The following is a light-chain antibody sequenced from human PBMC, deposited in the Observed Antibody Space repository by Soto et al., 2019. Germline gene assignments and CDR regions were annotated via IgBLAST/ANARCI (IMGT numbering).Light chain of an antibody. CDR2: DAS. CDR1: ESVGSY. Sequence: EIVLTQSPATLSLSPGERATLSCRASESVGSYLAWYQQKPGQAPRLLIYDASNRAPGIPARFSGSGSGTDFTLTISSLEPEDFAVYYRQQRNTRPPLTFGGGTKVEIQ. CDR3: QQRNTRPPLT. V-gene: IGKV3-11*01. J-gene: IGKJ4*01.